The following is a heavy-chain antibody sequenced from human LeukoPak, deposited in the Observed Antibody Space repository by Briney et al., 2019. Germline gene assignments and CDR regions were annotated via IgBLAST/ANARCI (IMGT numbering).Heavy chain of an antibody. V-gene: IGHV1-18*04. Sequence: ASVTVSFKASGYTFTSYYLYWVRQAPGQGVEWMGWISAYNGNTNYAQKLQGRVTMTTDTSTITAYMELRSLRSDDTAVYYCARDSSGWYAYWGQGTLVTVSS. CDR2: ISAYNGNT. D-gene: IGHD6-19*01. CDR1: GYTFTSYY. CDR3: ARDSSGWYAY. J-gene: IGHJ4*02.